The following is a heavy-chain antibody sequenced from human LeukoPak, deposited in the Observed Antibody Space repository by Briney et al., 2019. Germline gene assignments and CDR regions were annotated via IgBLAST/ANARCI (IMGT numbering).Heavy chain of an antibody. D-gene: IGHD3-22*01. CDR3: AGDCDRSGYYCY. CDR2: ISTYSGNT. J-gene: IGHJ4*02. CDR1: GYTFSDYG. V-gene: IGHV1-18*01. Sequence: GASVKVSCKASGYTFSDYGISWVRQAPGQGLEWMGWISTYSGNTNYAQKFQGRVAMTTDTSTSTAYMELRSLTSDDTALYYCAGDCDRSGYYCYWGQGTLVTVSS.